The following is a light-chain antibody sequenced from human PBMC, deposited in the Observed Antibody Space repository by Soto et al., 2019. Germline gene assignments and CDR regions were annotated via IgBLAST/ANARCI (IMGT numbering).Light chain of an antibody. Sequence: EIVLTQSPATLSLSPGERATLSCRASQSVSSYLSWYQQKPGQAPRLLLFDASNRATGIPARFSGSRSGTEFTVTISSLEPEDFAVYYCQQLSIWPPITFGGGTKVEIK. J-gene: IGKJ4*01. V-gene: IGKV3-11*01. CDR3: QQLSIWPPIT. CDR1: QSVSSY. CDR2: DAS.